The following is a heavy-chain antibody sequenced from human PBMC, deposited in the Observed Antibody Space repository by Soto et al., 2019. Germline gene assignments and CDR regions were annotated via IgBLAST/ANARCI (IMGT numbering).Heavy chain of an antibody. D-gene: IGHD1-26*01. CDR3: ARGGSLYWYFDL. CDR2: FNAGNGNT. CDR1: GYTFTSYA. Sequence: QVQLVQSGAEVKKPGASVKVSCKASGYTFTSYAMHWVRQAPGQRLEWMGWFNAGNGNTKYSQKFQGRVTITRDTSASTAYMELSSLRSEDTAVYYCARGGSLYWYFDLWGRGTLVTVSS. J-gene: IGHJ2*01. V-gene: IGHV1-3*01.